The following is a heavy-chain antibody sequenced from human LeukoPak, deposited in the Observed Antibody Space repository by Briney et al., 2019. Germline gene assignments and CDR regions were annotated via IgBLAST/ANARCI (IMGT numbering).Heavy chain of an antibody. CDR1: GGSISSYF. Sequence: SETLSLTCTVSGGSISSYFWSWIRQPPGKGLEWIGYIYTSGSTKYNPSLKSRVTISVDTSKNQLSLRLSSVTAADTAVYYCARQDPFFDPWDPGTLVTVSS. CDR2: IYTSGST. V-gene: IGHV4-4*09. J-gene: IGHJ5*02. CDR3: ARQDPFFDP.